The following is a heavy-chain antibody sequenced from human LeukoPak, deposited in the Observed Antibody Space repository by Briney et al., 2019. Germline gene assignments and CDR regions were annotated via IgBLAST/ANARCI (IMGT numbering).Heavy chain of an antibody. V-gene: IGHV3-7*01. Sequence: GGSLRLSCVASGLSFSSYWMAWVRQAPGKGLEWVANIKYDGSHKYYVDSVKGRFTISRDNAKNSVYLQMNSLRVDDTAVSFCASSHDSSGNDWGQGTMVTVSS. CDR2: IKYDGSHK. CDR1: GLSFSSYW. J-gene: IGHJ4*02. D-gene: IGHD3-22*01. CDR3: ASSHDSSGND.